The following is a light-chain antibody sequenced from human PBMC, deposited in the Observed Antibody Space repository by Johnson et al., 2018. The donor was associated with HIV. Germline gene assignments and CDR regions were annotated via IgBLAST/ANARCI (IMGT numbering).Light chain of an antibody. Sequence: QAVLTQPPSVSAAPGQKVTISCSGSSSNIGNTYVSWYQQLPGTAPKLLIYDNNKRPSGIPDRFSGSKSGTSATLGITGLQTGDEADYYCGTWDNSLNGYVVGTGTKVTVL. CDR1: SSNIGNTY. CDR2: DNN. V-gene: IGLV1-51*01. J-gene: IGLJ1*01. CDR3: GTWDNSLNGYV.